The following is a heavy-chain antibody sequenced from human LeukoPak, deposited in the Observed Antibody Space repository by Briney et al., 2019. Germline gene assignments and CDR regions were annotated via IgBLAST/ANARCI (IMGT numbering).Heavy chain of an antibody. CDR1: GFTFSSYA. D-gene: IGHD2-2*01. Sequence: GRSLRLSCAASGFTFSSYAMSWVRQAPGKGLEWVSAISGSGGSTYYADSVKGRFTISRDNSKNTLYLQMNSLRAEDTAVYYCAKGDYCSSTSCYLFRYFDLWGRGTLVTVSS. J-gene: IGHJ2*01. V-gene: IGHV3-23*01. CDR2: ISGSGGST. CDR3: AKGDYCSSTSCYLFRYFDL.